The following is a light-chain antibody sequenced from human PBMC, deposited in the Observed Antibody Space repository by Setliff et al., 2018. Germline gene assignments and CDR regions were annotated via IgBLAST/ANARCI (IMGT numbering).Light chain of an antibody. CDR3: SSYTSSSTRV. J-gene: IGLJ1*01. Sequence: QSALTQPASVSGSPGQSITISCTGCSTDVGRYIFVSWYQQHPGKAPRLMIFDVSNRPSGVSNRFSGSKSGSTASLTISGLQPEDEADYYCSSYTSSSTRVFGTGTKVTVL. CDR2: DVS. CDR1: STDVGRYIF. V-gene: IGLV2-14*03.